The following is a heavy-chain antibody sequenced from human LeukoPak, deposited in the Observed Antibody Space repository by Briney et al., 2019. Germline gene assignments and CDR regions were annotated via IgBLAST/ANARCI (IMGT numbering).Heavy chain of an antibody. CDR2: IYYSGST. J-gene: IGHJ5*02. CDR3: ARNRYYYGSGNYGVPNWFDP. Sequence: SETLSLTCTVFGGSISSNSYYWGWIRQPPGKGLKWIGSIYYSGSTYYNPSLKSRVTISVDTSKNQFSLKLNSVTAADTAVYYCARNRYYYGSGNYGVPNWFDPWGQGTLVTVSS. CDR1: GGSISSNSYY. V-gene: IGHV4-39*01. D-gene: IGHD3-10*01.